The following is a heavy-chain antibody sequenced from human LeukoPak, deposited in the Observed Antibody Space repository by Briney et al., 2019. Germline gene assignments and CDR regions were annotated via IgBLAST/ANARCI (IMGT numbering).Heavy chain of an antibody. J-gene: IGHJ4*02. CDR3: ARDRGDGYNDY. D-gene: IGHD5-24*01. CDR2: ISSSSSYI. Sequence: GGSLRLSSAASGFTFSSYNMNWVRQAPGKGLEWVSSISSSSSYIYYADSVKGRFTISRDNAKNSLYLQMNSLRAEDTAVYYCARDRGDGYNDYWGQGTLVTVSS. V-gene: IGHV3-21*01. CDR1: GFTFSSYN.